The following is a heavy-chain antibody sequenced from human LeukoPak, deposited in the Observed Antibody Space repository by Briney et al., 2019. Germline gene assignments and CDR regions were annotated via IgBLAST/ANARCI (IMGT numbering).Heavy chain of an antibody. CDR2: IIPIFGIA. Sequence: SVKVSCKASGGTFSSYAISWVRQAPGQGLEWMGRIIPIFGIASYAQKFQGRVTITADKSTSTAYMELSSLRSEDTAVYYCARGITMVRGHMDVWGQGTTVTVSS. CDR3: ARGITMVRGHMDV. CDR1: GGTFSSYA. V-gene: IGHV1-69*04. J-gene: IGHJ6*02. D-gene: IGHD3-10*01.